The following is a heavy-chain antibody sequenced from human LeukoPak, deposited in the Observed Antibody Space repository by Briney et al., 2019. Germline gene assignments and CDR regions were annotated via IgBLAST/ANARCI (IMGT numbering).Heavy chain of an antibody. Sequence: SGPTLVKPTQTLTLTCTFSGFSLSTSGETVAWIRQTPGKALEWLALIYWNDDKRYSPSLKSRLTVTKDTSRNQVVLTLTNVDPVDTATYYFAHRTYFDFWSGYFFDTEYWGPGTLVIVSS. CDR3: AHRTYFDFWSGYFFDTEY. CDR2: IYWNDDK. J-gene: IGHJ4*02. D-gene: IGHD3-3*01. CDR1: GFSLSTSGET. V-gene: IGHV2-5*01.